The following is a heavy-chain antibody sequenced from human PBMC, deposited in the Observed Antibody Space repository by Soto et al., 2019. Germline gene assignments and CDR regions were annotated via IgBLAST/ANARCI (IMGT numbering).Heavy chain of an antibody. Sequence: SETLSLTCTVSGGSISSYYWSWIRQPPGKGLEWIGYIYYSGSTNYNPSLKSRVTISVDTSKNQFSLKLSSVTAADTAVYYCARDGAVAEGFNWFDPWGQGALVTVSS. D-gene: IGHD6-19*01. CDR1: GGSISSYY. V-gene: IGHV4-59*01. CDR3: ARDGAVAEGFNWFDP. CDR2: IYYSGST. J-gene: IGHJ5*02.